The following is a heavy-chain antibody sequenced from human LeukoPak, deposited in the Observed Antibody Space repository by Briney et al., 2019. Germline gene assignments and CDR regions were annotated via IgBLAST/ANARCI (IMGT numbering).Heavy chain of an antibody. D-gene: IGHD1-26*01. Sequence: GGSLRLSCAASGFTFSSYAMHWVRQATGKGLEWVSAIGTAGDTYYPGSVKGRFTISRENAKNSLYLQMNSLRAGDTAVYYCARGEYSGSYYGFDYWGQGTLVTVSS. V-gene: IGHV3-13*01. CDR2: IGTAGDT. CDR1: GFTFSSYA. J-gene: IGHJ4*02. CDR3: ARGEYSGSYYGFDY.